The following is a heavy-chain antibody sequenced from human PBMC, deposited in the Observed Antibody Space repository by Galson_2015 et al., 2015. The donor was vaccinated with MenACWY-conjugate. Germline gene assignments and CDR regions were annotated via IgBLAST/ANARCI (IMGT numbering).Heavy chain of an antibody. V-gene: IGHV3-7*05. CDR2: INHLGSDK. Sequence: SLRLSCAASGFTFSSYWMSWVRQAPGKGLEWVANINHLGSDKNYVDSVKGRFTISRDNAKNSLFLHMDSLRAEDTAVYYCAKYFGTSFDYRGQGSLSPSPQ. CDR3: AKYFGTSFDY. CDR1: GFTFSSYW. J-gene: IGHJ4*02. D-gene: IGHD2/OR15-2a*01.